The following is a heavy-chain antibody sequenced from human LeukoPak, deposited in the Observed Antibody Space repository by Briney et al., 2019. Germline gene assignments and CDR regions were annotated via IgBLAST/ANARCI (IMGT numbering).Heavy chain of an antibody. CDR2: IYYSGST. J-gene: IGHJ4*02. CDR3: ARNSGWYMYDY. D-gene: IGHD6-19*01. CDR1: GGSISSYY. Sequence: SEALSLTCTVSGGSISSYYWGWIRQPPGKGLEWIGYIYYSGSTNYNPSLKSRVTISVDTSKNQLSLKLSSVTAADTAVYYCARNSGWYMYDYWGQGTLVTVSS. V-gene: IGHV4-59*01.